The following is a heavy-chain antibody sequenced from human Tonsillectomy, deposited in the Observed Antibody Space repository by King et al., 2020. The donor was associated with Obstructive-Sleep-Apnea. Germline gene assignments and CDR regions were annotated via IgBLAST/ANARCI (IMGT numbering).Heavy chain of an antibody. Sequence: QLQESGPGLVEPSETLSLTCSVSGASVSSFFWSWIRQPAGKGLEWIGRMETSGSTDYNPSLKSRVTMSVDTSKNQLSLKLTSVTAADTAVYYCARVGETIYYYYGMDVWGHGTTVTVSS. V-gene: IGHV4-4*07. CDR3: ARVGETIYYYYGMDV. CDR1: GASVSSFF. CDR2: METSGST. D-gene: IGHD1-26*01. J-gene: IGHJ6*02.